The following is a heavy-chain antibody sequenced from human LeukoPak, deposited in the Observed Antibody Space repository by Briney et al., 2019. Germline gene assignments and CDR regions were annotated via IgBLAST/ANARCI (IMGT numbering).Heavy chain of an antibody. CDR3: ARDPETMDDAFDI. J-gene: IGHJ3*02. Sequence: GGSLRLSCAASGFTFSSYSMNWVRQAPGKGLEWVSYISSSSSTIYYADSVKGRFTISRDNAKNSLYLQMNSLRAEDTAVYYCARDPETMDDAFDIWGQGTMVTVSS. D-gene: IGHD3-10*01. V-gene: IGHV3-48*04. CDR2: ISSSSSTI. CDR1: GFTFSSYS.